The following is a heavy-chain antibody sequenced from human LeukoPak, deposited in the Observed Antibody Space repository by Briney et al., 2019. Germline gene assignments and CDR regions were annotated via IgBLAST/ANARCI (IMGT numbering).Heavy chain of an antibody. CDR2: ISGSGGST. Sequence: GGSLRLSCAASGFTLSSYAMSWVRQAPGKGLEWVSAISGSGGSTYYADSVKGRFTISRDNSKNTLYLQMNSLRAEDTAVYYCASTPWRGSYYYFDYWGQGTLVTVSS. CDR1: GFTLSSYA. J-gene: IGHJ4*02. V-gene: IGHV3-23*01. CDR3: ASTPWRGSYYYFDY. D-gene: IGHD1-26*01.